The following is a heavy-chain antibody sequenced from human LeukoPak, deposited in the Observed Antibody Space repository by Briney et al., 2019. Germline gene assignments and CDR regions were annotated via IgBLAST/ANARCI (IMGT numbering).Heavy chain of an antibody. CDR1: GYNFTSYW. J-gene: IGHJ4*02. CDR3: ARRHYYGSGSYPY. V-gene: IGHV5-10-1*01. Sequence: GESLKISCKGSGYNFTSYWISWVRQLPGKGLEWMGRIDPSDSCTNYSPSFQGHVTISADKSISTAYLQWCSLKASDTAMYYCARRHYYGSGSYPYWGQGTLVTVSS. D-gene: IGHD3-10*01. CDR2: IDPSDSCT.